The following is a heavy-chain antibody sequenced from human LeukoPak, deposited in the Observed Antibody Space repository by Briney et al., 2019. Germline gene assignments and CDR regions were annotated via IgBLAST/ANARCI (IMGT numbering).Heavy chain of an antibody. Sequence: SETLSLTCTVSGGSISSGGYYWSWIRQHPGKGLEWIGYIYYSGSTYYNPSLKSRVTISVDTSKNQFSLKLSSVTAADTAVYFCARDRYYYDSSGYYSGLWFDPWGQGTLVTVSS. CDR2: IYYSGST. CDR1: GGSISSGGYY. V-gene: IGHV4-31*03. CDR3: ARDRYYYDSSGYYSGLWFDP. J-gene: IGHJ5*02. D-gene: IGHD3-22*01.